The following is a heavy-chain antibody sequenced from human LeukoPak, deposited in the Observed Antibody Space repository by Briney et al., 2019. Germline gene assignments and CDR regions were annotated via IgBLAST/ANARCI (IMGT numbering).Heavy chain of an antibody. Sequence: SETLSLTCAVYGGSFSGYYWSWIRQPPGKGLEWIGEINHSGSTNYNPSLKSRVTISVDTSKNQLSLKLTSVTAADMAVYYCARDRSSGYYSDAFDIWGQGTMVTVSS. V-gene: IGHV4-34*01. CDR1: GGSFSGYY. CDR2: INHSGST. J-gene: IGHJ3*02. CDR3: ARDRSSGYYSDAFDI. D-gene: IGHD3-22*01.